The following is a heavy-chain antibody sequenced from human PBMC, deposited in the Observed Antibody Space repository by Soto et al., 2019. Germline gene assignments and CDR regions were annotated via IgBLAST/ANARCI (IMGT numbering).Heavy chain of an antibody. CDR3: ARTSGTDYGDYIPFDY. D-gene: IGHD4-17*01. Sequence: SETLSLTCTVSGGSISSGGYYWSWIRQHPGKGLEWIGYIYYSGSTYYNPSLKSRVTISVDTSKNQFSLKLSSVTAADTAVYYCARTSGTDYGDYIPFDYWGQGTLVTVSS. CDR1: GGSISSGGYY. V-gene: IGHV4-31*03. J-gene: IGHJ4*02. CDR2: IYYSGST.